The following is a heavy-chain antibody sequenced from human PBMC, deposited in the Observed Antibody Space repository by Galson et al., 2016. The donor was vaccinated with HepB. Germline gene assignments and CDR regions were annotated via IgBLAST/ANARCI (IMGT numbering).Heavy chain of an antibody. D-gene: IGHD6-19*01. CDR3: ARGSSGWTYYFDH. V-gene: IGHV3-11*01. CDR1: GFTFSDHY. J-gene: IGHJ4*02. Sequence: SLRLSCAASGFTFSDHYMSWIRQAPGKGLEWVSYISSTGDTIYYADSVKGRFTISRDNAKNSLYLQMDSLRGEATAVYYCARGSSGWTYYFDHWGQGTLVTVPS. CDR2: ISSTGDTI.